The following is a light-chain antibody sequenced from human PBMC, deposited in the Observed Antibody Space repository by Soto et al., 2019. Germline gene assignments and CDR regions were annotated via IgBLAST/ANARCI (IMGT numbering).Light chain of an antibody. J-gene: IGLJ1*01. Sequence: QSVLTQPPSVSGAPGQRVTISCTGSRYNIGAGYDVHWYQQRPGTAPTLLIFGNINRPSGVPDRFSGSKSGTSASLAITGLQAEDEGDSYCQSYDSTLSDRYVFGTGTKLTVL. CDR3: QSYDSTLSDRYV. CDR2: GNI. CDR1: RYNIGAGYD. V-gene: IGLV1-40*01.